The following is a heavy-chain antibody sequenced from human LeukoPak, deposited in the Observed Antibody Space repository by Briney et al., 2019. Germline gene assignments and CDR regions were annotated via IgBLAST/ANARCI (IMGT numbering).Heavy chain of an antibody. J-gene: IGHJ6*03. D-gene: IGHD6-13*01. Sequence: GGSLRLSCEASGFTFSSYGMHWVRQAPGKGLEWVAFIRYDGSNKYYADSVKGRFTISGDNSKNTLYLQMNSLRAEDTAVYYCARPSSWYYPNYYYYMDVWGKGTTVTVSS. CDR2: IRYDGSNK. V-gene: IGHV3-30*02. CDR3: ARPSSWYYPNYYYYMDV. CDR1: GFTFSSYG.